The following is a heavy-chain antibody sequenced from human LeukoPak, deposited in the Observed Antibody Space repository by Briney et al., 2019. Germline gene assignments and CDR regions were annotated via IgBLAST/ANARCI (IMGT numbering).Heavy chain of an antibody. CDR2: ISYDGSNK. CDR1: GFTFSSYA. J-gene: IGHJ4*02. CDR3: AKLVGAFFPFDY. V-gene: IGHV3-30*04. Sequence: PGRSLRLSCAASGFTFSSYAMHWVRQAPGKGLEWVAVISYDGSNKYYADSVKGRFTISRDNSKNTLYLQMNSLRAEDTAVYYCAKLVGAFFPFDYWGQGTLVTVSS. D-gene: IGHD1-26*01.